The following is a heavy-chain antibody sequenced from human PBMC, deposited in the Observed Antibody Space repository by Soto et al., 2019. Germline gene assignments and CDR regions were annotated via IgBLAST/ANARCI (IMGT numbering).Heavy chain of an antibody. D-gene: IGHD2-2*01. CDR2: ISSSSSTI. V-gene: IGHV3-48*02. J-gene: IGHJ6*02. Sequence: GGSLRLSCAASGFTFSSYSMNWVRQAPGKGLEWVSYISSSSSTIYYADSVKGRFTISRDNAKNSLYLQMNSLRDEDTAVYYCARDGGYCISTSRYGVDYYYYGMDVWGQGTTVTVSS. CDR3: ARDGGYCISTSRYGVDYYYYGMDV. CDR1: GFTFSSYS.